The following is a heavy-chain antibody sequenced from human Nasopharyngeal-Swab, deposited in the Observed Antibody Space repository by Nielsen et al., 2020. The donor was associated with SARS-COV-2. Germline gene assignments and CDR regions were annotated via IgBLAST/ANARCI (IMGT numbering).Heavy chain of an antibody. J-gene: IGHJ4*02. Sequence: GSLRLSCTVSGGSMNSYYWYWIRQPPGKGLEWIGYVFNSGSTEYSPSLKRRATISVDTSNNLFSLKLSSVTAADTAVYFCARVQVDDDFWTGYHFDYWGQGTLVTVSS. V-gene: IGHV4-59*01. CDR3: ARVQVDDDFWTGYHFDY. D-gene: IGHD3/OR15-3a*01. CDR2: VFNSGST. CDR1: GGSMNSYY.